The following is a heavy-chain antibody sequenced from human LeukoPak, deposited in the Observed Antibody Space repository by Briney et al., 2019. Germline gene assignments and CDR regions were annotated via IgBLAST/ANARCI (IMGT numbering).Heavy chain of an antibody. V-gene: IGHV4-61*02. D-gene: IGHD3-3*01. CDR1: GGSISSGSYY. Sequence: PSQTLSLTCTVSGGSISSGSYYWSWIRQPAGKGLEWIGRIYTSGSTNYNPSPKSRVTISVDTSKNQFSLKLSSVTAADTAVYYCARDDYDFYYYYYYMDVWGKGPTVTVSS. CDR2: IYTSGST. J-gene: IGHJ6*03. CDR3: ARDDYDFYYYYYYMDV.